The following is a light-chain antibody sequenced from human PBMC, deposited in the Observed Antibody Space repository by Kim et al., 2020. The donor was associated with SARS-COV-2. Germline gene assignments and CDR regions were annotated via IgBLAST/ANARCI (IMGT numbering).Light chain of an antibody. CDR2: EVT. CDR3: CSYAGNYIIL. J-gene: IGLJ2*01. Sequence: GHSVNISSTGTSSEVSGYSYVSWYTQTPGKAPKVMIYEVTKRPSGVPDRFSGSKFGSTASLTISGLQIDDEADYYCCSYAGNYIILFGGGTQLTVL. V-gene: IGLV2-11*03. CDR1: SSEVSGYSY.